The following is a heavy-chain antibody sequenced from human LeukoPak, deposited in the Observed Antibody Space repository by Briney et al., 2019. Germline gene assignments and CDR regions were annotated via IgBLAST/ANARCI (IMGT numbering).Heavy chain of an antibody. V-gene: IGHV3-23*01. CDR2: ISGSGDNT. Sequence: GGSLRLSCAASGFTFSSYAMNWVRQAPGKGLEWVSVISGSGDNTYYADSVKGRFTISRDNSKNMLYLQMNSLRAEDTAVYYCAKWKYSNSGIDDYWGQGTLVTVSS. CDR1: GFTFSSYA. CDR3: AKWKYSNSGIDDY. D-gene: IGHD6-6*01. J-gene: IGHJ4*02.